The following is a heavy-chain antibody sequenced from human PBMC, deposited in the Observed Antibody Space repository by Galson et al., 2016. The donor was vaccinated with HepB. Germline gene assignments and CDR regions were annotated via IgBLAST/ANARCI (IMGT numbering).Heavy chain of an antibody. CDR1: GGTLNNYA. D-gene: IGHD6-6*01. CDR3: ARGPYSSSVGAKFDY. V-gene: IGHV1-69*13. J-gene: IGHJ4*02. CDR2: IISIFGTS. Sequence: SVKVSCKASGGTLNNYAITWVRQAPGQGLEWMGGIISIFGTSKNAQNFQGSLSITADESKGPVYTELNNRRSEDTAVYFCARGPYSSSVGAKFDYWGQGTLVIVSS.